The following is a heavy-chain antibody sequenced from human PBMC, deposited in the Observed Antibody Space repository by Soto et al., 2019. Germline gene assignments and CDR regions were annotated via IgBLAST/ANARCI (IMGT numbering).Heavy chain of an antibody. CDR2: IYYSGST. CDR3: ARDKYGGYDGHFEY. CDR1: VGSINSYY. J-gene: IGHJ4*02. Sequence: PSETLSLTCTFSVGSINSYYWSCIRHPPGKGLEWIGYIYYSGSTNYNPSLKSRVTISVDRSKNQFSLKLTSVTAADTAVYYCARDKYGGYDGHFEYLGQGTLVIVSS. V-gene: IGHV4-59*01. D-gene: IGHD5-12*01.